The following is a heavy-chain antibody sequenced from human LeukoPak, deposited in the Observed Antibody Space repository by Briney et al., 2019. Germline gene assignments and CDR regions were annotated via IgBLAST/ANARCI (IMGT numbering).Heavy chain of an antibody. CDR3: ARGSSDNNQPFDP. Sequence: GGSLRLSCAASGFTISSRFMSWVRQAPGKGLEWVSLIQSGGKTFYAESVQGRFTISRDNSKNTLYLQMNSLRVEDTAVYYCARGSSDNNQPFDPWGQGTLVTVSS. CDR1: GFTISSRF. J-gene: IGHJ5*02. V-gene: IGHV3-66*01. CDR2: IQSGGKT. D-gene: IGHD1-14*01.